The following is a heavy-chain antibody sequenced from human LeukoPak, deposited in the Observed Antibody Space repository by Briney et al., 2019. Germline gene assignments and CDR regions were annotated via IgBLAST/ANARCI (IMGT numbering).Heavy chain of an antibody. CDR2: IYYSGST. CDR3: ASANSYAFDI. V-gene: IGHV4-39*01. CDR1: GGSISSSSYY. Sequence: PSETLSLTCTVSGGSISSSSYYWGWIRQPPGKGLEWIGSIYYSGSTYYNPSLKSPVAISVETSKNQFYLKLSSVTAADKAVYYCASANSYAFDIWGQGTMVTVSS. D-gene: IGHD5-18*01. J-gene: IGHJ3*02.